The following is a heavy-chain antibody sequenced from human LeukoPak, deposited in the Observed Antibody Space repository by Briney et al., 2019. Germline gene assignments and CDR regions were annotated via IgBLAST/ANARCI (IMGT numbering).Heavy chain of an antibody. CDR3: ATPHYSSGWFPFDY. V-gene: IGHV1-24*01. J-gene: IGHJ4*02. CDR2: FDPEDGET. CDR1: GYTLTELS. D-gene: IGHD6-19*01. Sequence: ASVKVSCKVSGYTLTELSMHWVRQAPGKGLEWMGGFDPEDGETIYAQKFQGRVTMTEDTSTDTAYMELSSLRPEDTAVYYCATPHYSSGWFPFDYWGQGTLVTVSS.